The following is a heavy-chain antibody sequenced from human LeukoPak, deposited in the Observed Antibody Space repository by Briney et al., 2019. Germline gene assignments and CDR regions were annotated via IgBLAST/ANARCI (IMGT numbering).Heavy chain of an antibody. Sequence: PGGSLRLSCAASGFTFSSYSTNWVRQAPGKGLEWVSSISSSSSYIYYADSVKGRFTISRDNAKNSLYLQMNSLRAEDTAVYYCARGLRSHGMDVWGQGTTVTVSS. V-gene: IGHV3-21*01. CDR2: ISSSSSYI. CDR1: GFTFSSYS. J-gene: IGHJ6*02. CDR3: ARGLRSHGMDV.